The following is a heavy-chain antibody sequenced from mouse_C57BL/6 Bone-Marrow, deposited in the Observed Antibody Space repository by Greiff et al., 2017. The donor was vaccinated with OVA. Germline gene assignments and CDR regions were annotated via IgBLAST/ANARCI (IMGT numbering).Heavy chain of an antibody. D-gene: IGHD1-1*01. Sequence: VQLVESGAELARPGASVKMSCKASGYTFTSYTMHWVKQRPGQGLEWIGYINPSSGYTKYNQKFKDKATLTADKSSSTAYMQLSSLTSEDSAVYYCARNYGSPFYWYFDVWGTGTTVTVSS. J-gene: IGHJ1*03. CDR1: GYTFTSYT. CDR3: ARNYGSPFYWYFDV. V-gene: IGHV1-4*01. CDR2: INPSSGYT.